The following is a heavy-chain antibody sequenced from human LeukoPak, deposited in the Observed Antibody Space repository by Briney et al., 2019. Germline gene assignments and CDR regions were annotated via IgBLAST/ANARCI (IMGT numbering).Heavy chain of an antibody. Sequence: PGGSLRVSCAASGLTFSSGWMSWVRQAPGKGLEWVSLIYSGGATFYADAVKGRFTISRDGSKNTLYPQMNSLRAEDTAVYYCARDPPAVAANTYGWGQGTLVTVSS. CDR1: GLTFSSGW. D-gene: IGHD6-6*01. J-gene: IGHJ4*02. V-gene: IGHV3-66*01. CDR2: IYSGGAT. CDR3: ARDPPAVAANTYG.